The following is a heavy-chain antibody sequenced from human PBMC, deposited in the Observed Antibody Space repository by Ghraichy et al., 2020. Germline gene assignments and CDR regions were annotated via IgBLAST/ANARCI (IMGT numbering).Heavy chain of an antibody. CDR2: IIPILGIA. CDR3: ARGGIAVAGTPLVEDWFDP. CDR1: GGTFSSYA. J-gene: IGHJ5*02. V-gene: IGHV1-69*04. Sequence: SSVKVSCKASGGTFSSYAISWVRQAPGQGLEWMGRIIPILGIANYAQKFQGRVTITADKSTSTAYMELSSLRSEDTAVYYCARGGIAVAGTPLVEDWFDPWGQGTLVTVSS. D-gene: IGHD6-19*01.